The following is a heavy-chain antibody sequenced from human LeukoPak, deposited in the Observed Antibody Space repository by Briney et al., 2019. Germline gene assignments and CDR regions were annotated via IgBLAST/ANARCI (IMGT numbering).Heavy chain of an antibody. Sequence: GGSLRLSCAASGFVFSSYGIHWVRQAPGKGLEWVAVISNDGSNKFYADSVGGRFTISRDNSKNTLFLQMNSLRAEDTAVYYCAKETGRWELEWGQGTPVTVSS. J-gene: IGHJ4*02. CDR1: GFVFSSYG. D-gene: IGHD1-26*01. V-gene: IGHV3-30*18. CDR3: AKETGRWELE. CDR2: ISNDGSNK.